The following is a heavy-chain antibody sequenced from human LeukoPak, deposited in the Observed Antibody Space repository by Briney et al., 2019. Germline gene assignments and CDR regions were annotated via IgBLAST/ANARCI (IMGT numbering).Heavy chain of an antibody. D-gene: IGHD3-22*01. CDR3: ARANYYDISGYDY. CDR1: GFTFNSYE. Sequence: QPGGSLRLSCAASGFTFNSYEMNWVRQAPGKGLEWVSYIASSGSTIYYADSVKGRFTISRDNAKNSLYLQMNSLRAEDTAVYYCARANYYDISGYDYWGQGTLVTVSS. CDR2: IASSGSTI. J-gene: IGHJ4*02. V-gene: IGHV3-48*03.